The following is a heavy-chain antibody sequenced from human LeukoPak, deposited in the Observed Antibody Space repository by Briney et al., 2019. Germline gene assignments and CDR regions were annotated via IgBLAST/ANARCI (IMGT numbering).Heavy chain of an antibody. J-gene: IGHJ4*02. V-gene: IGHV4-4*02. CDR3: ARHHYFALAY. D-gene: IGHD2-21*01. CDR2: THHSGSS. CDR1: GDSVSYDNW. Sequence: PSETLSLTCAVSGDSVSYDNWWSWVRQPPGKGLEWIGETHHSGSSNYKPSLKSRVTVSVDKSKNQVSLSLASVTAADTAVYYCARHHYFALAYWGQGTLVTVSS.